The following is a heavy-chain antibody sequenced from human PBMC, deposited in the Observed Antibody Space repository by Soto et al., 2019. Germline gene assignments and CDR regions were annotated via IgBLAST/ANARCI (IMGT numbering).Heavy chain of an antibody. CDR1: GGTFSSYA. V-gene: IGHV1-69*01. D-gene: IGHD2-2*01. J-gene: IGHJ6*02. CDR2: IIPIFGTA. CDR3: AVQDCSSTSCRSYYYYYGMDV. Sequence: QVQLVQSGAEVKKPGSSVKVSCKASGGTFSSYAISWVRQAPGQGLEWMGGIIPIFGTANYAQKFQGRVTITADESTSTAYMELSRLRSEDTAVYYCAVQDCSSTSCRSYYYYYGMDVWGQGTTVTVSS.